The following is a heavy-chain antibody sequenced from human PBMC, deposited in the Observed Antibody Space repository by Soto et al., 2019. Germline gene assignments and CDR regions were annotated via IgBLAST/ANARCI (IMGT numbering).Heavy chain of an antibody. CDR2: ISSNSRNT. J-gene: IGHJ4*02. CDR1: GFTFNSYS. D-gene: IGHD3-22*01. CDR3: ARSYYDSSGYYPVFYFDE. V-gene: IGHV3-48*02. Sequence: GGSLRLSCAASGFTFNSYSMNWVRQAPGKGLEWVAYISSNSRNTNYADSVKGRFTISRDNAKKSLYLQMNSLRDEDTAVYYCARSYYDSSGYYPVFYFDEWGQGALVTVSS.